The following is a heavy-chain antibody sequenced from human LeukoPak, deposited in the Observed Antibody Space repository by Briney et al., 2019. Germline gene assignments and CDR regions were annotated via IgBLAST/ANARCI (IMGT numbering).Heavy chain of an antibody. CDR3: ARTPSGRSPIDY. J-gene: IGHJ4*02. D-gene: IGHD1-14*01. V-gene: IGHV4-30-2*02. CDR1: GGSISSGDYY. CDR2: IFHSGNT. Sequence: SQTLSLTCTVSGGSISSGDYYWNWIRQTPEKGLEWVGYIFHSGNTYYNPSLKSRVTISVDTSRNQFSLKLSSVTAADTAVYYCARTPSGRSPIDYWGQGTPVTVSS.